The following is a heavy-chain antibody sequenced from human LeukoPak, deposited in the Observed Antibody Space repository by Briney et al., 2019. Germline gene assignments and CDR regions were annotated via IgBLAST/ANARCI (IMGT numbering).Heavy chain of an antibody. V-gene: IGHV3-30*04. CDR1: GFTFSTYA. CDR3: ARDRGEWTMPPNFDY. J-gene: IGHJ4*02. CDR2: ISYDGSSK. D-gene: IGHD2-21*01. Sequence: GRSLRLSCAASGFTFSTYAMHWVRQAPGKGLEWVAVISYDGSSKYYADSVKGRFTISRDNSKNSLYLQMNSLRAEDTAIYYCARDRGEWTMPPNFDYWGQGTLVTVSS.